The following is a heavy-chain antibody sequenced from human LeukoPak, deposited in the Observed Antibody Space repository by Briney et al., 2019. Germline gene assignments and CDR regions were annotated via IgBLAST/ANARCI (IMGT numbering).Heavy chain of an antibody. CDR3: ARGEFDFWSGYYYYYYMDV. CDR2: ISSSSSTI. Sequence: PGGSLRLSCAASGFTFSSYSMNWVRQAPGKGLEWVSYISSSSSTIYYADSVKGRFTISRDNAKNSLYLQMNSLRAEDTAVYYCARGEFDFWSGYYYYYYMDVWGKGTTVTVSS. CDR1: GFTFSSYS. V-gene: IGHV3-48*04. D-gene: IGHD3-3*01. J-gene: IGHJ6*03.